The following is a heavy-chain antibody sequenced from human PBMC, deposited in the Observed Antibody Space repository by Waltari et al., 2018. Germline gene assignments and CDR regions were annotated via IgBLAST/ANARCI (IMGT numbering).Heavy chain of an antibody. J-gene: IGHJ4*02. CDR2: IYYSGST. V-gene: IGHV4-31*03. CDR3: ARGDIVATMFDY. D-gene: IGHD5-12*01. CDR1: GGSISSGGYY. Sequence: QVQLQESGPGLVKPSQTLSLTCTVSGGSISSGGYYWSWIRPHPGKGLEWIGYIYYSGSTYYNPSLKSRVTISVDTSKNQFSLKLSSVTAADTAVYYCARGDIVATMFDYWGQGTLVTVSS.